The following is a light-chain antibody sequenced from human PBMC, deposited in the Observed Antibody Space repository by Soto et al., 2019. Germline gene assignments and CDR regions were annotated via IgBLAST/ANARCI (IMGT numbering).Light chain of an antibody. J-gene: IGLJ2*01. CDR2: LDSDGSH. CDR3: PTSGTGTNVV. CDR1: SGHSSYA. Sequence: QSVLTQSPSASASLGASVTLTCTLSSGHSSYAIAWHQQQPEKGTRYLMKLDSDGSHTKGDAIPDPFSGSSSGAERYLTISSLPSEDEADYYCPTSGTGTNVVFGGGTKLTVL. V-gene: IGLV4-69*01.